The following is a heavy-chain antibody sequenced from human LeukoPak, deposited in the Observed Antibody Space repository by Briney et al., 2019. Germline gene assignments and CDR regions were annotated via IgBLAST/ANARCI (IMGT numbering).Heavy chain of an antibody. Sequence: PSETLSLTCAVSAYSIRNAYLWGWIRRPPGKGLEWIGSVYHSGITYYNPSLKSRISISVDTSKNQFSMKLSSVTAADTATYYCAGWSGELLSLFAFWGQGTLVTVYS. CDR3: AGWSGELLSLFAF. CDR1: AYSIRNAYL. V-gene: IGHV4-38-2*01. CDR2: VYHSGIT. D-gene: IGHD3-10*01. J-gene: IGHJ4*02.